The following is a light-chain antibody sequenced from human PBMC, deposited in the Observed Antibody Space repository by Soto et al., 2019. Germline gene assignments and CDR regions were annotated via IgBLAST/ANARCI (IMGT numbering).Light chain of an antibody. CDR2: AAS. CDR3: QEYLQWPPGM. CDR1: QSISSY. V-gene: IGKV1-39*02. J-gene: IGKJ1*01. Sequence: DIQMTQSPSSLSASVGDRVTITCRASQSISSYLNWYQQKPGKAPKLLIYAASSLQSGVPSRFSGSGSGTDFTLTISSLQPEDFAVYYCQEYLQWPPGMFGQGTTVDMK.